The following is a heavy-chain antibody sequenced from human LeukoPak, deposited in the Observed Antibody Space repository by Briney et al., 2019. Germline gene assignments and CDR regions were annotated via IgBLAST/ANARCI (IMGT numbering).Heavy chain of an antibody. D-gene: IGHD6-19*01. CDR3: ARVHSSGWYGWFDP. V-gene: IGHV7-4-1*02. J-gene: IGHJ5*02. CDR2: INTNTGNP. Sequence: ASVNVSCKASGYTFTRYAMNWVRQAPGQGLEWMGWINTNTGNPTYAQGFTGRFVFSLDTSVSTAYLQISSLKAEDTAVYYCARVHSSGWYGWFDPWGQGTLVTVSS. CDR1: GYTFTRYA.